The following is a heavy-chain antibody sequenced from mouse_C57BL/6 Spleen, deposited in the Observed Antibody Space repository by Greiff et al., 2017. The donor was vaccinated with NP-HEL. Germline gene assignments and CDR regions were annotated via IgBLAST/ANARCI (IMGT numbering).Heavy chain of an antibody. J-gene: IGHJ3*01. D-gene: IGHD2-5*01. CDR3: ARRGTDSNFAWFAD. CDR2: IYPRSGNT. Sequence: QVQLKESGAELARPGASVKLSCKASGYTFTSYGISWVKQRTGQGLEWIGEIYPRSGNTYYNEKFKGKATLTADKSSSTAYMELRSLTSEDSAVYFCARRGTDSNFAWFADWGQGTLVTVSA. CDR1: GYTFTSYG. V-gene: IGHV1-81*01.